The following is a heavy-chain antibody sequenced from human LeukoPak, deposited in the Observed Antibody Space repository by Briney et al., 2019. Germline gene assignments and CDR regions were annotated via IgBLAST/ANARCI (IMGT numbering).Heavy chain of an antibody. J-gene: IGHJ4*02. CDR1: GYTLTELS. CDR3: ARDLIGGSHRDY. V-gene: IGHV1-24*01. Sequence: ASVKVSCKVSGYTLTELSMHWVRQAPGKGLEWMGGFDPEDGETIYAQKFQGRVTMTRDTSISTAYMELSRLRSDDTAVYYCARDLIGGSHRDYWGQGTLVTVSS. CDR2: FDPEDGET. D-gene: IGHD1-26*01.